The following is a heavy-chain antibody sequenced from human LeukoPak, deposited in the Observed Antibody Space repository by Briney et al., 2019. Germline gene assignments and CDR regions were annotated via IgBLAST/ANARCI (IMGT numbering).Heavy chain of an antibody. V-gene: IGHV1-69*13. CDR3: ASRAWFGELNYYYGMDV. Sequence: SVKVSCKASGGTFSSYAISWVRQAPGQGLECMAGIIPIFGTANYAQKFQGRVTITADESTSTAYMELSSLRSEDTAVYYCASRAWFGELNYYYGMDVWGQGTTVTVSS. D-gene: IGHD3-10*01. CDR2: IIPIFGTA. CDR1: GGTFSSYA. J-gene: IGHJ6*02.